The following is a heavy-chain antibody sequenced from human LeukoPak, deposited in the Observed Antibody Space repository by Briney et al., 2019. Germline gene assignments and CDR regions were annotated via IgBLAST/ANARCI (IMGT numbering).Heavy chain of an antibody. CDR1: GGSVSRGGYY. CDR2: TSYSEGT. D-gene: IGHD1-26*01. CDR3: ATADWESFYFDS. J-gene: IGHJ4*02. Sequence: SETLSLTCTASGGSVSRGGYYWNWIRQHPGKGLEWIGFTSYSEGTYYNPSLMGRITISVDRSQNQFSLKMRDVTAADTAVYFCATADWESFYFDSWGQGALVAVSS. V-gene: IGHV4-31*03.